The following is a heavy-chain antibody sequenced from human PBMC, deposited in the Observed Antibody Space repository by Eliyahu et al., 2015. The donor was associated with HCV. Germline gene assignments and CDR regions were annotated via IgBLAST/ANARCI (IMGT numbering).Heavy chain of an antibody. D-gene: IGHD3-9*01. Sequence: GAGLLKPSETLSLTCAVYGGSFSGYYWSWIRQPPGKGLEWIGEINHSGSTNYNPSLKSRVTISVDTSKNQFSLKLSSVTAADTAVYYCASTGYTDYWGQGTLVTVSS. J-gene: IGHJ4*02. CDR2: INHSGST. CDR3: ASTGYTDY. V-gene: IGHV4-34*01. CDR1: GGSFSGYY.